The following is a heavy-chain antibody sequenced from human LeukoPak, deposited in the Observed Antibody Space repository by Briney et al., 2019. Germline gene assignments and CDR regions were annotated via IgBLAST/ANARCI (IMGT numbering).Heavy chain of an antibody. V-gene: IGHV3-7*01. CDR2: IKQDGSEK. D-gene: IGHD2-2*01. J-gene: IGHJ6*03. CDR3: ARDYCSSTSPYYYYYYMDV. CDR1: GFTFSSYW. Sequence: GGSLRLSCAASGFTFSSYWMSWVRQAPGKGLEWVANIKQDGSEKYYVDSVKGRFTISRDNAKNSLYLQMNSLRAEDTAVYCCARDYCSSTSPYYYYYYMDVWGKGTTVTVSS.